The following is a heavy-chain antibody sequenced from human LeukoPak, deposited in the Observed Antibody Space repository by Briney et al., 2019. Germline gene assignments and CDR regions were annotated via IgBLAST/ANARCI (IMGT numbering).Heavy chain of an antibody. CDR2: INHSRST. J-gene: IGHJ4*02. V-gene: IGHV4-34*01. D-gene: IGHD5-18*01. CDR1: GGSFSGYY. CDR3: ARGQGGYSTVSDFDY. Sequence: SETLSLTCAVYGGSFSGYYWSWIRQPPGKGLEWIGEINHSRSTNYNPPLKSRVTISVDTSKNQFSLKLSSVTAADTAVYYCARGQGGYSTVSDFDYWGQGTLVTVSS.